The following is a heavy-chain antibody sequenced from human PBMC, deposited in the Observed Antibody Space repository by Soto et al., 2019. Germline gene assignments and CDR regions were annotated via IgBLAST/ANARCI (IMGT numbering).Heavy chain of an antibody. Sequence: EVQLVESGGGLVQPGGSLRLSCAASGFTFSSYSMNWVRQAPGKGLEWVSYISSSSSTIYYADSVKGRFTISRDNAKNSLYLQMNSLRDEDTAVYYCARDWRKFGEFYLDYWGQGTLVTVSS. CDR1: GFTFSSYS. CDR2: ISSSSSTI. CDR3: ARDWRKFGEFYLDY. J-gene: IGHJ4*02. V-gene: IGHV3-48*02. D-gene: IGHD3-10*01.